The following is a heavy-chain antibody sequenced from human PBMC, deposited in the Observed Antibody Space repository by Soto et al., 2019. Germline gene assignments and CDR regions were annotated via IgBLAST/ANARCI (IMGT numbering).Heavy chain of an antibody. CDR3: AKGGGEW. D-gene: IGHD1-26*01. CDR1: QFTFSNYW. Sequence: EVQLVESGGGLVQPGGSLRLSCAASQFTFSNYWMSWVRQAPGKGLEWVANIKQDGSEKYYVDSVKGRFTISRDNAKNSVYLQMNSLRGGDTAVYYWAKGGGEWGGQGTLVTVSS. V-gene: IGHV3-7*01. J-gene: IGHJ4*02. CDR2: IKQDGSEK.